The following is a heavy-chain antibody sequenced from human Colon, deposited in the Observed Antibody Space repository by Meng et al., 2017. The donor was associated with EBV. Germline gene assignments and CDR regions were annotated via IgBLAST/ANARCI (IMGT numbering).Heavy chain of an antibody. CDR3: ASSDCSGGTCYLDC. CDR1: GGSFSNSH. Sequence: LQQGVERLVNPLKTMSSPCQCYGGSFSNSHWTWIRRPPGKGLEWIGEINHVGSTTYNPSLKSRVTISVDTSKNQFSLKLSSVTAADAAVYYCASSDCSGGTCYLDCWGQGTLVTVSS. D-gene: IGHD2-15*01. V-gene: IGHV4-34*01. CDR2: INHVGST. J-gene: IGHJ4*02.